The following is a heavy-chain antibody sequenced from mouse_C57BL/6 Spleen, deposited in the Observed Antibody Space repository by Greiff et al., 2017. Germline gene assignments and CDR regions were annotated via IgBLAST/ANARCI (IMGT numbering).Heavy chain of an antibody. J-gene: IGHJ2*01. CDR1: GYTFTSSG. V-gene: IGHV1-81*01. D-gene: IGHD2-4*01. CDR2: IYPRSGNT. Sequence: VQLQESGAELARPGASVKLSCKASGYTFTSSGISWVKQRTGQGLEWIGEIYPRSGNTYYNEKFKGKATLTADKSSSTAYMELRSLTSEDSAVYFCARNPSYDYDVYFDYWGQGTTLTVSS. CDR3: ARNPSYDYDVYFDY.